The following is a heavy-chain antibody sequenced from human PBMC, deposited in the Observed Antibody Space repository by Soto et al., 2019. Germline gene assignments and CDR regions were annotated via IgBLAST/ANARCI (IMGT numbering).Heavy chain of an antibody. CDR1: GGSISSSSYY. J-gene: IGHJ4*02. CDR3: ARHTWIQLWPRAYYFDY. D-gene: IGHD5-18*01. V-gene: IGHV4-39*01. Sequence: SETLSLTCTVSGGSISSSSYYWGWICQHPGKGLEGIGSIYYSGSTYYNPSLKSRVTISVDTSKNQFSLKLSSVTAADTAVYYCARHTWIQLWPRAYYFDYWGQGTLVTVSS. CDR2: IYYSGST.